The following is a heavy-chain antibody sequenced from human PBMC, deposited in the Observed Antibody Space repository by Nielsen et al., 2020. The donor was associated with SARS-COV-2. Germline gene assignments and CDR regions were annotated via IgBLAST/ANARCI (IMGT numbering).Heavy chain of an antibody. D-gene: IGHD2-15*01. Sequence: GGSLRLSCAASGFTFSSYGMNWVRQAPGKGLEWVAITSYDGSRQIYADSVKGRFIISRDNSKNTLYLQMNSLRAEDTAVYYCARDILEDIVVVVAATPYYGMDVWGQGTTVTVSS. CDR1: GFTFSSYG. CDR2: TSYDGSRQ. V-gene: IGHV3-30*12. J-gene: IGHJ6*02. CDR3: ARDILEDIVVVVAATPYYGMDV.